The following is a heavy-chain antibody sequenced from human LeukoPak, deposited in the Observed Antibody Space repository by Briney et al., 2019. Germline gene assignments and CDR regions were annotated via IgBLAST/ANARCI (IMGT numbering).Heavy chain of an antibody. CDR2: MNPNSGNT. CDR3: ARGRVRFGEFSDAFDS. V-gene: IGHV1-8*01. J-gene: IGHJ4*02. CDR1: GYTFTSYD. Sequence: GASVKVSCKASGYTFTSYDIDWVRQATGQGLEWMGWMNPNSGNTGYAQKFQGRVTMTRNTSISTAYMELSSLRSEDTAVYYCARGRVRFGEFSDAFDSWGQGTLITVSS. D-gene: IGHD3-10*01.